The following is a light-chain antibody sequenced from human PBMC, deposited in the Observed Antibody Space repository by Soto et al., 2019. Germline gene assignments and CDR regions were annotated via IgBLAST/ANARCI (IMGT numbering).Light chain of an antibody. V-gene: IGKV3-15*01. Sequence: EIVMTQSPATLAVSPGERATLSCRASQSVSSNLAWYQQKPGQAPTLLMYGASTRADGIPARFTGSGAGTDFTLTISRLEPEDFAVYYCQQYGSSPGTFGGGTKVDIK. CDR3: QQYGSSPGT. J-gene: IGKJ4*01. CDR1: QSVSSN. CDR2: GAS.